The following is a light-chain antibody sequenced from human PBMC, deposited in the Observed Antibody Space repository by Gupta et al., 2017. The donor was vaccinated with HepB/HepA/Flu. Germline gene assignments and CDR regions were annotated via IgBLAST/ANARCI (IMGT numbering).Light chain of an antibody. V-gene: IGLV1-36*01. J-gene: IGLJ2*01. CDR2: GEE. CDR3: QGWEAAIDDVV. Sequence: QSGLTQPPSVYEAPGHRVTISCSGSRSNTGDSAVNWYKQLPGQAPRLFIFGEELRPSGVPDRFSGSKSGTTASLTIIGVKAGDEADYSCQGWEAAIDDVVFGGGTKLTVL. CDR1: RSNTGDSA.